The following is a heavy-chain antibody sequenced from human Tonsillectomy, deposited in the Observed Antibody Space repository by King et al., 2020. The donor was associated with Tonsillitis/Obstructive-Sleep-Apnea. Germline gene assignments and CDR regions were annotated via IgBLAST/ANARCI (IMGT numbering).Heavy chain of an antibody. Sequence: QLVQSGAEVKKPGSSVKVSCKASGGTFSSYAISWVRHAPGQGLDWMGGIIPIFCTANYAQKVQGRVTINADESTSTAYMELSSLRSEDTAVYYCARSKDIVVVVAATVFDYWGQGTLVTVSS. J-gene: IGHJ4*02. CDR1: GGTFSSYA. D-gene: IGHD2-15*01. CDR3: ARSKDIVVVVAATVFDY. CDR2: IIPIFCTA. V-gene: IGHV1-69*01.